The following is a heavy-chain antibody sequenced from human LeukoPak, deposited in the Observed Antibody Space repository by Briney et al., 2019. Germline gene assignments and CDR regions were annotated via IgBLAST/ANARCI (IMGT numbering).Heavy chain of an antibody. CDR3: ASQAYYYGSGIVD. Sequence: PSETLSLTCTVSGGSISSSSYYWGWIRQPPGKGLEWIGSIYYSGSTYYNPSLKSRVTISVDTSKNQFSLKLSSVTAADTAVYYCASQAYYYGSGIVDWGQGTLVTVSS. V-gene: IGHV4-39*01. CDR2: IYYSGST. CDR1: GGSISSSSYY. J-gene: IGHJ4*02. D-gene: IGHD3-10*01.